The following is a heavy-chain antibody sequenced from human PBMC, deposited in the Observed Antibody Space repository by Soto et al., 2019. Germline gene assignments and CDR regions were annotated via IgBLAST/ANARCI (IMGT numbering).Heavy chain of an antibody. Sequence: LTSTVSGGTIRDHGWSCFRQAPGQGLEWVGYIYYTGTTTYNPSLKSRVTISLDTSKSQFSLILRSVTAADTAVYYCARIGDYYQAFDYWGQGTLVTVSS. CDR2: IYYTGTT. CDR3: ARIGDYYQAFDY. D-gene: IGHD3-22*01. J-gene: IGHJ4*02. V-gene: IGHV4-59*08. CDR1: GGTIRDHG.